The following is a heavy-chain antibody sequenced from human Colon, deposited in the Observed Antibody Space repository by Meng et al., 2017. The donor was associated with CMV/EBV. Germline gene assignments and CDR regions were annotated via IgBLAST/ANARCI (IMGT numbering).Heavy chain of an antibody. J-gene: IGHJ6*02. CDR3: ARRDRADTTYGVVIYYYYGMDV. V-gene: IGHV3-23*01. Sequence: GESLKISCAASGFDFSIYSMTWVRQAPGRGLEWVSTITGSGGGTYYADSVKGRFTISRDNSQDTLFLEMNSLRAEDTAVYYCARRDRADTTYGVVIYYYYGMDVWGQGTTVTVSS. CDR1: GFDFSIYS. D-gene: IGHD3-3*01. CDR2: ITGSGGGT.